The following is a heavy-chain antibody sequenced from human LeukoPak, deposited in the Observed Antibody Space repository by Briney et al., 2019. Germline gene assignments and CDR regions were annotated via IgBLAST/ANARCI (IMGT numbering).Heavy chain of an antibody. D-gene: IGHD3-22*01. CDR1: GFTFSSYG. J-gene: IGHJ3*02. V-gene: IGHV3-30*18. CDR2: ISYDGSNK. Sequence: PGGSLRLSCAASGFTFSSYGMHWVRQAPGKGLEWVAVISYDGSNKYCADSVKGRFTISRDNSKNTLYLQMNSLRAEDTAVYYCAKIGYDSSGYYYDAFDIWGQGTMVTVSS. CDR3: AKIGYDSSGYYYDAFDI.